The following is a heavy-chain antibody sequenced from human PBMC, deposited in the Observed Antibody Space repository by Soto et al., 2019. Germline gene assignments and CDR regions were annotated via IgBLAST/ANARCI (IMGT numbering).Heavy chain of an antibody. CDR3: ARLHCNSPNCVPLEP. D-gene: IGHD2-2*01. J-gene: IGHJ5*02. V-gene: IGHV4-39*01. CDR2: IYYNGSA. Sequence: SETLSLTCSVSGGSISSVSYYWGWIRQPPGKGLEWIGSIYYNGSAYYSPSLKSRVTMSVDTSKNQLSLELRSVTAADTAVYYCARLHCNSPNCVPLEPWGQGTLVTVSS. CDR1: GGSISSVSYY.